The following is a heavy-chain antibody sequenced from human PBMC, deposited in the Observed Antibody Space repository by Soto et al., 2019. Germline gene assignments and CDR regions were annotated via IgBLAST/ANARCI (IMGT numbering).Heavy chain of an antibody. Sequence: GASVKVSCKASGGTFSSYAISWVRQAPGQGLEWMGGIIPIFGTANYAQKFQGRVTITADESTSTAYMELSSLRSDDTAIYYCARDVITVVRGEGGYGMDVWGQGTTVTVSS. CDR1: GGTFSSYA. CDR3: ARDVITVVRGEGGYGMDV. V-gene: IGHV1-69*13. D-gene: IGHD3-10*01. J-gene: IGHJ6*02. CDR2: IIPIFGTA.